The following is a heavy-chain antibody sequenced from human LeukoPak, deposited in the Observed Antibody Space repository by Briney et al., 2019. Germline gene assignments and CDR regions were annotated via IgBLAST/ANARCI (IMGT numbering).Heavy chain of an antibody. CDR1: GFTFDDYA. J-gene: IGHJ3*02. CDR2: ISWNSGSI. CDR3: AKGHDSSGYDAFDI. D-gene: IGHD3-22*01. V-gene: IGHV3-9*01. Sequence: GRSLRLSCAASGFTFDDYAMHWVRQAPGKGLEWVSGISWNSGSIGYADSVKGRFTISRDNAKSSLYLQMNSLRAEDTALYYCAKGHDSSGYDAFDIWGQGTMVTVSS.